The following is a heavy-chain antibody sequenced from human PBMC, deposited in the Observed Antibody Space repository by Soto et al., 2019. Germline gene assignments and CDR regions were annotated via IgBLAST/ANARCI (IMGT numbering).Heavy chain of an antibody. V-gene: IGHV3-30*18. CDR3: AKDHFGPARIGWYKLYYCYGLDV. D-gene: IGHD6-19*01. Sequence: QVHLVESGGGVVQPGRSLRLSCAASGFTFSSYGMPWVRQAPGKGLEWVAILSNDGNNKYYGDSVKGRFTISRDNSSTTLYLQMKSLRAEDTAVYYCAKDHFGPARIGWYKLYYCYGLDVWGQGPTVTVSS. CDR1: GFTFSSYG. CDR2: LSNDGNNK. J-gene: IGHJ6*02.